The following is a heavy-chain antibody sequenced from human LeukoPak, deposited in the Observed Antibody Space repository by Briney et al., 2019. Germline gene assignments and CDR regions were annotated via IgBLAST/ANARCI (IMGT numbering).Heavy chain of an antibody. CDR3: ARVGIYYDSSGYYWPHYFDP. CDR1: GFTFTSSA. V-gene: IGHV1-58*02. D-gene: IGHD3-22*01. Sequence: ASVKVSCKASGFTFTSSAMQWVRQARGQRLEWIGWIVVGSGNTNYAQKFQERVTITRDMSTSTAYMELSSLRSEDTAVYYCARVGIYYDSSGYYWPHYFDPWGQGTLVTVSS. CDR2: IVVGSGNT. J-gene: IGHJ5*02.